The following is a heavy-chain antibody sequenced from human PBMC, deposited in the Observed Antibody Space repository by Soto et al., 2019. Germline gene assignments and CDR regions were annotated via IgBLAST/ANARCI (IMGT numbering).Heavy chain of an antibody. Sequence: VEMVQSGAEVKKPGASVRVSCKASGYTFTDYFIHWVRQAPGQGLEWMGWINPNSGGTNYAQMFQGRVTMTRDTSIKTVYLDLSRLRSDDTATYYCARDTKIPANAIHDGRWGQGTLVTVSS. CDR1: GYTFTDYF. CDR2: INPNSGGT. D-gene: IGHD2-2*01. J-gene: IGHJ4*02. CDR3: ARDTKIPANAIHDGR. V-gene: IGHV1-2*02.